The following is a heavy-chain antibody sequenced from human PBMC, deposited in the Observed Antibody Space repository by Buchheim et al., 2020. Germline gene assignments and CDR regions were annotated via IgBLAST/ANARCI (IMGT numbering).Heavy chain of an antibody. Sequence: EVQLVESGGGLVQPGVSLRLSCAASRFTLSSSEMNWVRQAPGKGLEWISYISGSGFTTYYADSVKGRFTISRDSTKNSLYLQMDSLRAEDTAVYYCARGLYGSGSSKPNWFDPWGQGTL. J-gene: IGHJ5*02. D-gene: IGHD3-10*01. CDR3: ARGLYGSGSSKPNWFDP. CDR1: RFTLSSSE. CDR2: ISGSGFTT. V-gene: IGHV3-48*03.